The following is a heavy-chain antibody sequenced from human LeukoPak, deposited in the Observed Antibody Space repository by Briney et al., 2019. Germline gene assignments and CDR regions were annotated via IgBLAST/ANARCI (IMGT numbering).Heavy chain of an antibody. CDR1: GGSISSGGYS. CDR3: AAARPYYYYGMDV. J-gene: IGHJ6*04. V-gene: IGHV4-30-2*01. D-gene: IGHD2-15*01. CDR2: IYHSGST. Sequence: SETLSLTCAVSGGSISSGGYSWSWIRQPPGKGLEWIGYIYHSGSTYYNPSLKSRVTISVDRSKNQFSLKLSSVTAADTAVYSCAAARPYYYYGMDVWGKGTTVTVSS.